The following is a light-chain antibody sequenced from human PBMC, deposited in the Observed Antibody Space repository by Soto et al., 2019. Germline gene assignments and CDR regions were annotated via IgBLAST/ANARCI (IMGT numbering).Light chain of an antibody. Sequence: EIVMTQSPATLSVSPGERATLSCRASQSVSSNLAWYQQKPGQAPRLLIYGASTRATGIPARFSGSGSGTEVALIISSLQAEDFAVYYWQQYNNWPPLTFGGGTKVEIK. V-gene: IGKV3-15*01. CDR2: GAS. CDR3: QQYNNWPPLT. J-gene: IGKJ4*01. CDR1: QSVSSN.